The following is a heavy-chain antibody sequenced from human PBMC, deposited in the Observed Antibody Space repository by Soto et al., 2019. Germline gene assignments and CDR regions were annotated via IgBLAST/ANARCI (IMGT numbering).Heavy chain of an antibody. CDR1: GYTFTRYG. CDR3: ARVAGYSGYDGAFDI. V-gene: IGHV1-18*01. J-gene: IGHJ3*02. D-gene: IGHD5-12*01. CDR2: ISAYNGNT. Sequence: ASVKVSCKASGYTFTRYGIRWVRQAPGQGLEWMGWISAYNGNTNYAQKLQGRVTMTTDTSTSTAYMELRSLRSDDTAVYYCARVAGYSGYDGAFDIWGQGTMVTVSS.